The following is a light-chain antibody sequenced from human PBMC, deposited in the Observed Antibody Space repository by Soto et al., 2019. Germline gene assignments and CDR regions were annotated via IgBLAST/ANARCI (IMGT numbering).Light chain of an antibody. Sequence: IQMTQSPSSLSPSVGDRVIITCRASESVADYVHWYQQRPGKAPQLLISGTSFLHSGVPSRFSGGRSGTDYTLTISGLQPEDSATYYCQQTYSVSITFGQGTRV. J-gene: IGKJ5*01. V-gene: IGKV1-39*01. CDR1: ESVADY. CDR2: GTS. CDR3: QQTYSVSIT.